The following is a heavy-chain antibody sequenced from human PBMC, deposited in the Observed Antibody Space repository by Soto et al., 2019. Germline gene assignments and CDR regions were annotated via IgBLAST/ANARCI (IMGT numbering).Heavy chain of an antibody. CDR3: GRVQSKIVAPPIDGSGLSIWFNP. D-gene: IGHD5-12*01. CDR2: IFYDGSNK. J-gene: IGHJ5*02. V-gene: IGHV3-33*01. CDR1: GFTFSSYG. Sequence: GGSLRLSCAASGFTFSSYGMHWVRQAPGKGLEWVAAIFYDGSNKYYTDSVKGRFTISRDNSKNTMYLQMNSQKAEDTVVFYCGRVQSKIVAPPIDGSGLSIWFNPWGKEPLFTVP.